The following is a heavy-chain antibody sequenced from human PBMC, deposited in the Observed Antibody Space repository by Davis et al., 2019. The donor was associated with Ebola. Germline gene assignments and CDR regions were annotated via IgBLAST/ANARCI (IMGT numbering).Heavy chain of an antibody. Sequence: GGSLRLPCAASGFTFSGSAMHWVRQASGKGLEWVGRIRSKANSYATAYAASVKGRFTISRDDSKNTAYLQMNSLKTEDTAVYYCTSTVSPEFADYWGQGTLVTVSS. J-gene: IGHJ4*02. V-gene: IGHV3-73*01. CDR2: IRSKANSYAT. CDR3: TSTVSPEFADY. CDR1: GFTFSGSA. D-gene: IGHD4-17*01.